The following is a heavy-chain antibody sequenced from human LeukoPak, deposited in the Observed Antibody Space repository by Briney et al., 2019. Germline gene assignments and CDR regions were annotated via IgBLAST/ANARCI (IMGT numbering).Heavy chain of an antibody. CDR1: GFTFSNYE. CDR2: ISGSGGST. V-gene: IGHV3-23*01. J-gene: IGHJ4*02. Sequence: GGSLRLSCAASGFTFSNYEMNWVRQAPGKGLEWVSAISGSGGSTYYADSVKGRFTISRDNSKNTLYLQMNSLRAEDTAVYYCAKDQTMIVVVPYFDYWGQGTLVTVSS. D-gene: IGHD3-22*01. CDR3: AKDQTMIVVVPYFDY.